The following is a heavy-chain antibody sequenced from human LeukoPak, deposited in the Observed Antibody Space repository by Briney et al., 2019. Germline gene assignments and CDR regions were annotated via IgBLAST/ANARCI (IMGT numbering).Heavy chain of an antibody. V-gene: IGHV3-23*01. Sequence: GGSLRLSCAASGFTFSSYGMSWVRQAPGKGLEWVSAISGSGGSTYYADSVKGRFTISRDNSKNTIYLQMNSLRPEDTAVYYCAGRGPEGQFYFGYWGQGTLVTVSS. J-gene: IGHJ4*02. CDR2: ISGSGGST. D-gene: IGHD3-10*01. CDR3: AGRGPEGQFYFGY. CDR1: GFTFSSYG.